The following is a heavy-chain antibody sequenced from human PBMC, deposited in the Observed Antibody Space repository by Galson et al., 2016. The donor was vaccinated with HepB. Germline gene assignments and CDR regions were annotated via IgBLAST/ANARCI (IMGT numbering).Heavy chain of an antibody. CDR1: GYRFSSYW. V-gene: IGHV5-51*01. Sequence: QSGAEVKKPGESLKISCKGSGYRFSSYWIGWVRQMPGKGLEWMGIIYPGDSDTRYSPSFQGQVTISVDKSINTAYLQWSSLTATDTAVYYCATGIVGATPFFQYWGQGSLVTVSS. CDR2: IYPGDSDT. J-gene: IGHJ4*02. D-gene: IGHD1-26*01. CDR3: ATGIVGATPFFQY.